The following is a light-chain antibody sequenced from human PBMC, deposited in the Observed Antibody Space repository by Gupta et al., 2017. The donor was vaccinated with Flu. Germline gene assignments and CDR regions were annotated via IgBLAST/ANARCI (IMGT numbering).Light chain of an antibody. CDR2: RNN. CDR1: SSNIGSNY. V-gene: IGLV1-47*01. CDR3: EAWDDNLSGPWV. Sequence: VTISCSGGSSNIGSNYVFWYQQCPGTAPNLLIHRNNLRPSGVPDRCSGSKSGTSAALAISGLRSEDEADYYCEAWDDNLSGPWVFGGGTKLTVL. J-gene: IGLJ3*02.